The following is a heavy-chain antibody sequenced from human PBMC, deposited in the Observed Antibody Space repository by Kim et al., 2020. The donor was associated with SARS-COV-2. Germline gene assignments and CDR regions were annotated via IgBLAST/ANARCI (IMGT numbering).Heavy chain of an antibody. CDR3: AREIGDLYGSGSLGYFDY. D-gene: IGHD3-10*01. CDR2: IYPGDSDT. J-gene: IGHJ4*02. V-gene: IGHV5-51*01. CDR1: GYSFTSYW. Sequence: GESLKISCKGSGYSFTSYWIGWVRQMPGKGLEWMGIIYPGDSDTRYSPSFQGQVTISADKSISTAYLQWSSLKASDTAMYYCAREIGDLYGSGSLGYFDYWGQGTLVTVSS.